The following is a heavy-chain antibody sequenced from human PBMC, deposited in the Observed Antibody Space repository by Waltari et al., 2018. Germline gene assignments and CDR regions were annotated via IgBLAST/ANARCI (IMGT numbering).Heavy chain of an antibody. D-gene: IGHD3-10*01. V-gene: IGHV4-39*01. CDR3: ARLDSPMVRGVLFDY. CDR1: GGSISRSSYY. Sequence: QLQLQESGPGLVKPSETLSLTCTVSGGSISRSSYYWAWIRQTPAKGREWIGNIYYGGSPYYNPSRKGRVTISVDTFKNQFSLKVNSVTAADTAVYFCARLDSPMVRGVLFDYWGRGSLVTVSS. CDR2: IYYGGSP. J-gene: IGHJ4*02.